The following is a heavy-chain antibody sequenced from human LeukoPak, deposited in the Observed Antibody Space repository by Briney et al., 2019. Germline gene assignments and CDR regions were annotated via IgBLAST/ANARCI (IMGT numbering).Heavy chain of an antibody. D-gene: IGHD3-22*01. CDR1: GFTFSSYA. CDR3: AREYYDSSGHYYYGMDV. Sequence: GGSLRLSCAASGFTFSSYAMHWVRQAPGKGLEWVAVISYDGSNKYYADSVKGRFTIPRDNSKNTLYLQMNSLRAEDTAVYYCAREYYDSSGHYYYGMDVWGQGTTVTVSS. CDR2: ISYDGSNK. J-gene: IGHJ6*02. V-gene: IGHV3-30-3*01.